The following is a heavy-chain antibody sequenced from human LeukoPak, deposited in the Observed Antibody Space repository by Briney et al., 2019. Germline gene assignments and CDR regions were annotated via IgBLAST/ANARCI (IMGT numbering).Heavy chain of an antibody. CDR2: ISTSGSYI. Sequence: GGSLRLSCAASGFTFSSYSMNWVRQAPGKGLEWVSSISTSGSYISYADSVKGRFTISRDNAKNSLYMQMNSLRAEDTAVYYCARDSTVRLQYYFDFWGQGTLVTVSS. CDR3: ARDSTVRLQYYFDF. V-gene: IGHV3-21*01. CDR1: GFTFSSYS. J-gene: IGHJ4*02. D-gene: IGHD4-11*01.